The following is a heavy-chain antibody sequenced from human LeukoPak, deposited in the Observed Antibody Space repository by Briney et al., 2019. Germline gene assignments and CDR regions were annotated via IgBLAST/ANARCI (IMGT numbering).Heavy chain of an antibody. J-gene: IGHJ4*02. CDR3: AKSLRFGEYTNLPFDY. V-gene: IGHV3-23*01. CDR1: GFTFSSYA. Sequence: GGSLRLSCAASGFTFSSYAMSWVRQAPGKGLEWVSAISGSSSSTYYADSVQGRFTISRDNSKNTLHLQMNSLRAEDTAVYYCAKSLRFGEYTNLPFDYWGQGTLVTVSS. D-gene: IGHD3-10*01. CDR2: ISGSSSST.